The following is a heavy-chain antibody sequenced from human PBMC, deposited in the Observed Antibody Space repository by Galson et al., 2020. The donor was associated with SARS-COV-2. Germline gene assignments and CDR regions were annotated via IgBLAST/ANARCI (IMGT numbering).Heavy chain of an antibody. CDR1: GGSISSSNW. CDR3: ARERGYYDSSGPDYYYYGMDV. CDR2: IYHSGST. Sequence: SETLSLTCAVSGGSISSSNWWSWVRQPPGKGLEWIGEIYHSGSTNYNPSLKSRVTLPVDKSKNQFSLKLSSVTAADTAVYYCARERGYYDSSGPDYYYYGMDVWGQGTTVTVSS. D-gene: IGHD3-22*01. J-gene: IGHJ6*02. V-gene: IGHV4-4*02.